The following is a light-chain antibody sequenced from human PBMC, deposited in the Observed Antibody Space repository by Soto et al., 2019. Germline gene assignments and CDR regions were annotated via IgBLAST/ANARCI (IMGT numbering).Light chain of an antibody. Sequence: QSALTQPASGSGSPGQSITISCTGTSSDVGAYNYVSWYQQHPGKAPKLMIFEVSDRPSGVSHRFSGSKSGNTASLTISGLQAEDEADYYCSSYTSSNTLVFGGGTKLTVL. V-gene: IGLV2-14*01. CDR3: SSYTSSNTLV. J-gene: IGLJ2*01. CDR2: EVS. CDR1: SSDVGAYNY.